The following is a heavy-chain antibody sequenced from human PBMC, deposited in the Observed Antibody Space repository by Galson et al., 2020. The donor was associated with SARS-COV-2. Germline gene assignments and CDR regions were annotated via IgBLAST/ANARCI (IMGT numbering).Heavy chain of an antibody. Sequence: SVKVSCKASGGTFSNYAISWVRQAPGQGLEWMGGIIPMFGAANYAQKFQGRVTIIADESTSTAYMELSSLRSEDTAVYYCARGRTYYYGSGNYYSNYYYYGMDVWGQGTTVTVSS. D-gene: IGHD3-10*01. V-gene: IGHV1-69*13. J-gene: IGHJ6*02. CDR3: ARGRTYYYGSGNYYSNYYYYGMDV. CDR2: IIPMFGAA. CDR1: GGTFSNYA.